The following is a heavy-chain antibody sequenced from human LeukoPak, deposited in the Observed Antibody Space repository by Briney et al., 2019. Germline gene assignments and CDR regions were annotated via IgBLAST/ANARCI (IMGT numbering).Heavy chain of an antibody. CDR3: ARATRGVGSNFDY. V-gene: IGHV3-48*03. CDR1: GLTFSSFE. Sequence: GGSLRLSCAASGLTFSSFEMNWVRQAPGKGLEWVSYISSSGATKYYADSVKGRFTISRDNAKNSLYLQMNSLRAEDTAVYYCARATRGVGSNFDYWGQGTLVTVSS. CDR2: ISSSGATK. J-gene: IGHJ4*02. D-gene: IGHD1-26*01.